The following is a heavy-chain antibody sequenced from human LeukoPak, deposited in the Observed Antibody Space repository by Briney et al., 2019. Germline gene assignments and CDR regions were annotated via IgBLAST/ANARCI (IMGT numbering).Heavy chain of an antibody. D-gene: IGHD1-1*01. CDR2: IIPIFGTA. J-gene: IGHJ3*02. CDR1: GGTFSSYA. Sequence: ASVKVSCKASGGTFSSYAISWVRQAPGQGLEWMGGIIPIFGTANYAQKFQGRVTITADESTSTAYMELSSLRSEDTAVYYCARGRTTGTSDAFDIWGQGTMVPSLQ. CDR3: ARGRTTGTSDAFDI. V-gene: IGHV1-69*13.